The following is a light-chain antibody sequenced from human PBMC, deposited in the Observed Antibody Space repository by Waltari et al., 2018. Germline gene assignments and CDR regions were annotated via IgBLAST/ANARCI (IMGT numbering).Light chain of an antibody. V-gene: IGLV3-21*04. CDR1: NIGSKS. CDR2: YDS. CDR3: LVWHSTTDHHGV. J-gene: IGLJ2*01. Sequence: SYVVTQSPSVSVAPGETARLTCGGDNIGSKSGHWYQQRPGQAPVLFISYDSDRPSGIPGLFSGSNSGNTATLTISWVEADDEADYYCLVWHSTTDHHGVFGGGTKLTVL.